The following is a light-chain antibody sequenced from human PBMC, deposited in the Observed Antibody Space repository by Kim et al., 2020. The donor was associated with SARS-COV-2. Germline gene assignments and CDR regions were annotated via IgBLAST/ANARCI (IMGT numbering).Light chain of an antibody. V-gene: IGLV3-19*01. CDR2: GKN. CDR1: SLRSYY. CDR3: NSRDSSGNHLV. J-gene: IGLJ3*02. Sequence: SSELTQDPAVSVALGQTVRITCQGDSLRSYYASWYQQKPGQAPVLVISGKNNRPSGIPDRFSDSSSGNTASLTITGAQAEDEADYYCNSRDSSGNHLVFGGGTQLTVL.